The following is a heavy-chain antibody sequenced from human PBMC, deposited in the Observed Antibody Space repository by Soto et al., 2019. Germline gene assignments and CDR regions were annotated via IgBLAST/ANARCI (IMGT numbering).Heavy chain of an antibody. J-gene: IGHJ4*02. V-gene: IGHV4-34*01. Sequence: SETLSLTCAVYGGSFSGYYWSWIRQPPGKGLEWIGEINHSGSTNYNPSLKSRVTISVDTSKNQFSLKLSSVTAADTAVYYCARAHYYGSGSRGWYFDYWGQGTLVTVS. CDR1: GGSFSGYY. CDR3: ARAHYYGSGSRGWYFDY. D-gene: IGHD3-10*01. CDR2: INHSGST.